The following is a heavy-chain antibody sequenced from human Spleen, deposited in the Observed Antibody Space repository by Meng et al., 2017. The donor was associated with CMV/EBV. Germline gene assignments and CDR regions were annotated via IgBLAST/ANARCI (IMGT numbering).Heavy chain of an antibody. V-gene: IGHV1-2*02. CDR3: ARQLNAGWFDP. CDR2: INPKSGGT. J-gene: IGHJ5*02. Sequence: ASVKVSCKASGYIFTNYYMHWVRQAPGQGFEWMGWINPKSGGTNYAQKFQGRVSVTRDTSITTAYMELSRLIFDDTAVYYCARQLNAGWFDPWGQGTLVTVSS. CDR1: GYIFTNYY. D-gene: IGHD5-24*01.